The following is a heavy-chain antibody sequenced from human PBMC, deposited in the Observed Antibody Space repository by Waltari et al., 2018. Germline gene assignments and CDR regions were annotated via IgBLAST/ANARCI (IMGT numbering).Heavy chain of an antibody. J-gene: IGHJ4*02. CDR1: GYTFRTYW. Sequence: EVQLVQSGPEVKKPGESLKISCETSGYTFRTYWIAWVRQMPGKGLEWMGIIVPGDSDVIYRPSFKGQVTMQWNSLKASDTAMYYCARLANTPATVTRAFDFWGQGTLVNVSS. D-gene: IGHD4-17*01. V-gene: IGHV5-51*01. CDR2: IVPGDSDV. CDR3: ARLANTPATVTRAFDF.